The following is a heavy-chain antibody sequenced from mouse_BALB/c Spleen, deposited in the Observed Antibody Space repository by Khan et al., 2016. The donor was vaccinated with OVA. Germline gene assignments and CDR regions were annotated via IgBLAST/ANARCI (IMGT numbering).Heavy chain of an antibody. CDR1: GYIFTTYW. J-gene: IGHJ2*01. CDR3: AREEALYYFDY. D-gene: IGHD3-2*02. V-gene: IGHV1-76*01. CDR2: IYPGTDNA. Sequence: VQLQESGAELVRPGTSVKLSCKTSGYIFTTYWIHWVKQRSGQGLEWIARIYPGTDNAYYNEKLKDRATLTADKSSSPAYMQLSSLKSEDSAVYFCAREEALYYFDYWGQGTTLTVSS.